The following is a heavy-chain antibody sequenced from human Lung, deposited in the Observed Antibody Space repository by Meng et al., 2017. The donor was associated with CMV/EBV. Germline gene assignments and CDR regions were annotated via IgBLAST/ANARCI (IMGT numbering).Heavy chain of an antibody. V-gene: IGHV4-4*02. CDR1: GDSITNHNW. Sequence: QVQLRDSGPALVKPSETLSLTCAVSGDSITNHNWWAWVRQPPGKGLEWIGEIPHRGSSAYNPSLKSRVSMSIDKSKNQSSLKLTSVTAADTAVYHCLRRSGGSVWGQGTLVTVSS. CDR2: IPHRGSS. J-gene: IGHJ1*01. CDR3: LRRSGGSV. D-gene: IGHD3-10*01.